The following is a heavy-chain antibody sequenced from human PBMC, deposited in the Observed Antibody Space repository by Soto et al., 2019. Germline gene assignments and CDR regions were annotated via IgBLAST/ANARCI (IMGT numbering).Heavy chain of an antibody. Sequence: SVKVSCKASGGTFSSYAISWVRQAPGQGLEWMGGIIPIFGTANYAQKFQGRVTITADKSTSTACMELSSLRSEDTAVYYCARAGDFCGGDCYSFFDYWGQGTLVTVSS. CDR2: IIPIFGTA. J-gene: IGHJ4*02. D-gene: IGHD2-21*02. CDR3: ARAGDFCGGDCYSFFDY. CDR1: GGTFSSYA. V-gene: IGHV1-69*06.